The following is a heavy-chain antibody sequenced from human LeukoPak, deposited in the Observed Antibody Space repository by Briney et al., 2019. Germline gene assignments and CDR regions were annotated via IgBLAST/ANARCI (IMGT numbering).Heavy chain of an antibody. V-gene: IGHV4-34*01. CDR2: INHRGST. CDR1: GGSFNGYY. J-gene: IGHJ4*02. CDR3: AKSGGYGLIDY. Sequence: ASETLSLTCAVYGGSFNGYYWSWIRQPPGKALEWIGEINHRGSTNYNPSHKSRVTISIETSKNQISLRLNSVTAADTAMYYCAKSGGYGLIDYWGQGTLVTVSS. D-gene: IGHD1-26*01.